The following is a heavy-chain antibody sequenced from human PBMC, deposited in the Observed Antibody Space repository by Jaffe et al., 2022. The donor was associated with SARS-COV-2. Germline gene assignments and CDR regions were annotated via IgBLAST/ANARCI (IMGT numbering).Heavy chain of an antibody. D-gene: IGHD4-17*01. J-gene: IGHJ4*02. CDR1: GFTFSNAW. CDR2: IKSKTDGGTT. CDR3: TTTDPDGDSYDY. Sequence: EVQLVESGGGLVKPGGSLRLSCAASGFTFSNAWMSWVRQAPGKGLEWVGRIKSKTDGGTTDYAAPVKGRFTISRDDSKNTLYLQMNSLKTEDTAVYYCTTTDPDGDSYDYWGQGTLVTVSS. V-gene: IGHV3-15*01.